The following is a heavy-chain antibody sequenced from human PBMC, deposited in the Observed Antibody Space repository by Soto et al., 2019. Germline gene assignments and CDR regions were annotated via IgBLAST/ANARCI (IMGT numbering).Heavy chain of an antibody. J-gene: IGHJ1*01. CDR2: IPPDGGNQ. D-gene: IGHD6-6*01. V-gene: IGHV3-30-3*01. CDR3: ARENSRIAPRLFQH. CDR1: GFIFSDYA. Sequence: SGGSLRLSCVASGFIFSDYAMHWARQAPGKGLVWVALIPPDGGNQYYSESAKGRFTISRDNSKNTLYLQMNDLRPDDTALYYCARENSRIAPRLFQHWGHGSLVTVSS.